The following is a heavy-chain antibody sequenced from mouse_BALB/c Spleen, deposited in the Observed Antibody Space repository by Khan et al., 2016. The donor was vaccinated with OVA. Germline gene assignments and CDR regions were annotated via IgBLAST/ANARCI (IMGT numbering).Heavy chain of an antibody. V-gene: IGHV1S135*01. CDR2: IDPFSGGT. CDR3: SSHVYFAWFTN. CDR1: GYSFTTYY. J-gene: IGHJ3*01. D-gene: IGHD2-3*01. Sequence: VQLQQSGPELMKPGTSVKISCKASGYSFTTYYIHWVIQTHGKSLEWIGYIDPFSGGTTYNQNFKGKATLTVDKSSSTAYIHLRNLTSEDSDVYYCSSHVYFAWFTNWGQGTLVTVST.